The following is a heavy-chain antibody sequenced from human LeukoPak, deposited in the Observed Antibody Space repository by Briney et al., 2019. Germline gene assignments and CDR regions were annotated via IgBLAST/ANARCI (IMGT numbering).Heavy chain of an antibody. CDR1: GFTFSSYW. CDR3: VRDFRSADY. V-gene: IGHV3-74*01. CDR2: ICPDGTVT. J-gene: IGHJ4*02. Sequence: GGSLRLSCAASGFTFSSYWMSWVRQAPGKGPMWVSRICPDGTVTNYADSVKARFIISRDNARNTAYLQMNSLRVEDTAVYYCVRDFRSADYWGQGTLVTVSS.